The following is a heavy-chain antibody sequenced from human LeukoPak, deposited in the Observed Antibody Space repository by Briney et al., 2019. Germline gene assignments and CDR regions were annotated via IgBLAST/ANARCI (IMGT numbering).Heavy chain of an antibody. CDR1: GFTVSSNY. J-gene: IGHJ5*02. V-gene: IGHV3-66*01. Sequence: GGSLRLSCAASGFTVSSNYMSWVRQAPGKGLEWVSIIYSDGSTFSADSVKGRFTISRDNAENSVYLQMNSLRAEDTAVYYCARDGPSRSPTSGWFDPCGQGTLVTVSS. CDR3: ARDGPSRSPTSGWFDP. D-gene: IGHD2-15*01. CDR2: IYSDGST.